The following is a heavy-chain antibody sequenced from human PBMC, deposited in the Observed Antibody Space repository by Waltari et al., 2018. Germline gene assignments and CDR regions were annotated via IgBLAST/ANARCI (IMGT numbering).Heavy chain of an antibody. CDR1: GYSFTSYW. D-gene: IGHD3-22*01. CDR2: IYPGDSDT. CDR3: ASVDYDSSGYHYFDY. V-gene: IGHV5-51*01. Sequence: EVQLVQSGAEVKKPGESLKISCKGSGYSFTSYWIGWVRQMPGKGLEWMGIIYPGDSDTRYSPAFQGQVTISADKSISTAYLQWSSLKASDTAMYYCASVDYDSSGYHYFDYWGQGTLVTVSS. J-gene: IGHJ4*02.